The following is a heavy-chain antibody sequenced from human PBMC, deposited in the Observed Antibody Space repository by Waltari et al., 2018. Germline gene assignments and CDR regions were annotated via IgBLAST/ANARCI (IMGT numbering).Heavy chain of an antibody. CDR1: GITFSNYG. Sequence: EVQLVESGGGLVQPGGSLRLSCAASGITFSNYGMTWVRQAPGRGLEWVLYIGTTSSSISYADSVKGRFTISRDNAKNSLYLQMNSLRDEDTAVYYCASPSLGSGSYWAFDIWGQGTMVTVSS. CDR3: ASPSLGSGSYWAFDI. V-gene: IGHV3-48*02. CDR2: IGTTSSSI. J-gene: IGHJ3*02. D-gene: IGHD3-10*01.